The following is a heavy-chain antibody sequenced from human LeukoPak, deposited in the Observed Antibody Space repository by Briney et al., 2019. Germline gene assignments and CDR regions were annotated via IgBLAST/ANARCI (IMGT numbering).Heavy chain of an antibody. D-gene: IGHD2-2*02. V-gene: IGHV4-61*02. CDR1: GGSISSGSYY. Sequence: SETLSLTCTVSGGSISSGSYYWSWIRQPAVKGLEWIGRIYTSGSTNYNPSLKSRVTISVDTSKNQFSLKLSSVTAADTAVYYCARALGYCSSTSCYTPYYYYYYMDVWGKGTTVTVSS. CDR3: ARALGYCSSTSCYTPYYYYYYMDV. CDR2: IYTSGST. J-gene: IGHJ6*03.